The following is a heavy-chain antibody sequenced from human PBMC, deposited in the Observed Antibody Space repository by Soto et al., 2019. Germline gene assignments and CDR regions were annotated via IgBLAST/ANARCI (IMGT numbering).Heavy chain of an antibody. Sequence: PGGSLRLSCAASGFTFSSYAMSWVRQAPGKGLEWVSAISGSGGSTDYADSGKGRFTISRDISKNTLYLQMNSLRAEDTAVYYCATTPSGGSGYWCTGYTTYYWGQGTLVTVSS. D-gene: IGHD2-15*01. CDR2: ISGSGGST. CDR1: GFTFSSYA. CDR3: ATTPSGGSGYWCTGYTTYY. J-gene: IGHJ4*02. V-gene: IGHV3-23*01.